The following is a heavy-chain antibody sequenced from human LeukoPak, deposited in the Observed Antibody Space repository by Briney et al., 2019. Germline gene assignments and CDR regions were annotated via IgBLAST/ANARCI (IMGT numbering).Heavy chain of an antibody. D-gene: IGHD6-19*01. J-gene: IGHJ5*02. V-gene: IGHV4-59*01. Sequence: PSETLSLTCTVSGGSISSYHWSWIRQPPGKGLEWIGYIYYSGSTNYNPSLKSRVTISVDTSKNQFSLKLSPVTAADTAVYYCARTAGYSSGWYERWGQGTLVTVSS. CDR2: IYYSGST. CDR1: GGSISSYH. CDR3: ARTAGYSSGWYER.